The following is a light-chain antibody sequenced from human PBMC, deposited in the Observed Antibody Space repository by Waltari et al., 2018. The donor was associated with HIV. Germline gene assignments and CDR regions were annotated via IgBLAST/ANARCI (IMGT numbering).Light chain of an antibody. Sequence: EIVMTQSPATLSVSPGERATLPCRASQSVSSNLAWYQQKPGQAPRRLIYGASTRATGIPARFSGSGSGTECTLTISSLQSEDCAGYYCQQYNNWPYSFGQGTKLEIK. J-gene: IGKJ2*03. V-gene: IGKV3-15*01. CDR2: GAS. CDR3: QQYNNWPYS. CDR1: QSVSSN.